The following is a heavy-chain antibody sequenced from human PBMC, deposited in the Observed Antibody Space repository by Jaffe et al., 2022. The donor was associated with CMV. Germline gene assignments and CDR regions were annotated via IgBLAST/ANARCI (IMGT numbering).Heavy chain of an antibody. CDR3: TTDRGEAVIPVTGY. J-gene: IGHJ4*02. CDR2: VKSKTDGGTT. CDR1: GFTFSKAW. D-gene: IGHD3-16*01. V-gene: IGHV3-15*01. Sequence: EVQLVESGGGLVKPGGSLRLSCAASGFTFSKAWMSWVRQAPGKGLEWVGRVKSKTDGGTTDYAAPVKGRFTMSRDDSKNTLYLQMNSLKTEDTAVYFCTTDRGEAVIPVTGYWGQGTLVTVSS.